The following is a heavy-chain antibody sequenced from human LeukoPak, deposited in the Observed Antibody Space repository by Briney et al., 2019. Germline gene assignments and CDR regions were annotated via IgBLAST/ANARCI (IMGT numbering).Heavy chain of an antibody. V-gene: IGHV3-11*01. Sequence: GRSLRLSCAVSGFTLSDYYMSWIRQAPGRGLEWVSYISSSGDAIDSADSVKGRFTISRDNAKDSLYLQMDSLRAEDTAVYYCVRDPRGSYPFDYWGQGSLVTVSS. D-gene: IGHD1-26*01. J-gene: IGHJ4*02. CDR2: ISSSGDAI. CDR1: GFTLSDYY. CDR3: VRDPRGSYPFDY.